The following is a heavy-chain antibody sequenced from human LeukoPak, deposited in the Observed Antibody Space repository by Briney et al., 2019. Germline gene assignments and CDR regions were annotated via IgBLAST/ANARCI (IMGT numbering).Heavy chain of an antibody. D-gene: IGHD2-15*01. CDR3: ARDRGYCSGGSCANAPDV. CDR1: GGSITSNSYY. V-gene: IGHV4-39*07. J-gene: IGHJ6*04. Sequence: PSETLSLTCTVSGGSITSNSYYWGWIRQPPGNGLEWIGSIYYSGSTYYNPSLKSRVTISVDTSKNQFSLKLSSVTAADTAVYYCARDRGYCSGGSCANAPDVWGKGTTVTVSS. CDR2: IYYSGST.